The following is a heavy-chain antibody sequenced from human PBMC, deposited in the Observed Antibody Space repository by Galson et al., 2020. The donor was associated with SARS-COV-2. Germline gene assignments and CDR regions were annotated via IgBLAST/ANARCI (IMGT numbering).Heavy chain of an antibody. CDR3: AKDILAVGIDYYYGMDV. D-gene: IGHD6-19*01. CDR2: ISWNSGSI. V-gene: IGHV3-9*01. Sequence: TGGSLRLSCAASGFTFDDYAMHWVRQAPGKGLEWVSGISWNSGSIGYADSVKGRFTISRDNAKNFLYLQMNSLRAEDTALYYCAKDILAVGIDYYYGMDVWGQGTTVTVSS. J-gene: IGHJ6*02. CDR1: GFTFDDYA.